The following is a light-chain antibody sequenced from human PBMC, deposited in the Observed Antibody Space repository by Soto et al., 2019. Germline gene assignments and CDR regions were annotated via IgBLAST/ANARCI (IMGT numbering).Light chain of an antibody. CDR3: QQRQYWPPIT. CDR1: HTISSSY. CDR2: DAS. V-gene: IGKV3D-20*02. Sequence: EIVLTQSPGTLSLSPGERATLSCRASHTISSSYLARYQQKPGQAPRLLIYDASNRATGIPARFTGSGSGTDFNLTISTLEPEDFAVYYCQQRQYWPPITFGQGTRLEIK. J-gene: IGKJ5*01.